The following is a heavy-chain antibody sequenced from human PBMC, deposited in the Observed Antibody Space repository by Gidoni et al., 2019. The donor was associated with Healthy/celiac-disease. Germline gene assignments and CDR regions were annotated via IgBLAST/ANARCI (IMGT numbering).Heavy chain of an antibody. J-gene: IGHJ3*02. V-gene: IGHV3-30-3*01. Sequence: QVQLVASGGGVVQPGRSLTLSCAASGLTFSSYAMHWVRQAPGKGLEWVAVISYDGSNKYYADSVKGRFTISRDNSKNTLYLQMNSLRAEDTAVYYCARTTYYDYIWGSYRYRAFDIWGQGTMVTVSS. D-gene: IGHD3-16*02. CDR3: ARTTYYDYIWGSYRYRAFDI. CDR2: ISYDGSNK. CDR1: GLTFSSYA.